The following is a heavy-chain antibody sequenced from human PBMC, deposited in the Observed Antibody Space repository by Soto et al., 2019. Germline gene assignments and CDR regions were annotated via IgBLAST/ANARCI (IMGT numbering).Heavy chain of an antibody. V-gene: IGHV4-39*02. Sequence: SETRSLTCTVSGGSISSISHSWGWIRQSPGQGLEWIGNIFYNGITYYNPSLKSRVTISADTSKNHFSLKLRSVTVADTAVYSSARLVTGPQYYFVFWGQGSLVTVSS. CDR2: IFYNGIT. J-gene: IGHJ4*02. CDR3: ARLVTGPQYYFVF. D-gene: IGHD1-1*01. CDR1: GGSISSISHS.